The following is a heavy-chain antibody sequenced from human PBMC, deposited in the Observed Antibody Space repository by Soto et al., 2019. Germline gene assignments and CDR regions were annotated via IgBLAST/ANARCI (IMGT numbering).Heavy chain of an antibody. CDR2: IIPIFVTA. CDR3: ARGYSGSYFDAFDI. CDR1: GGTFSSYA. V-gene: IGHV1-69*13. D-gene: IGHD1-26*01. Sequence: SVKVSCKASGGTFSSYAISWVRQAPGQGLEWMGGIIPIFVTANYAQKFQGRVTITADESTSTAYMELSSLRSEDTAVYYCARGYSGSYFDAFDIWGQGTMVTVSS. J-gene: IGHJ3*02.